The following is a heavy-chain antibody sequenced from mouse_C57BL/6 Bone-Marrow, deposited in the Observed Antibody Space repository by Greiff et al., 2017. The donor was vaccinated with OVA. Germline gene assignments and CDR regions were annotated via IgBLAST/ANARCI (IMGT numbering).Heavy chain of an antibody. CDR3: ARRVRDYAMDY. J-gene: IGHJ4*01. CDR2: IYPRSGNT. V-gene: IGHV1-81*01. D-gene: IGHD2-14*01. CDR1: GYTFTSSG. Sequence: VQLQQSGAELARPGASVKLSCKASGYTFTSSGISWVKQRTGQGLEWIGEIYPRSGNTYYNEKFKGKATLTADKSSSTAYMELRSLTSEDSAVYFCARRVRDYAMDYWGQGTSVTVSS.